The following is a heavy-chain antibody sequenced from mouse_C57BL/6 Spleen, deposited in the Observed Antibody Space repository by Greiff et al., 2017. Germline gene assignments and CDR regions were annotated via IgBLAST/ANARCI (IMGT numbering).Heavy chain of an antibody. Sequence: EVQLQQSGPVLVKPGASVKMSCKASGYTFTDYYMNWVKQSHGKSLEWIGVINPYNGGTSYNQKSKGKATLTVDTSSSTAYMQLSSLTSEDSAVYYCARRGAAQATHYFDYWGQGTTLTVSS. CDR1: GYTFTDYY. CDR3: ARRGAAQATHYFDY. CDR2: INPYNGGT. J-gene: IGHJ2*01. D-gene: IGHD3-2*02. V-gene: IGHV1-19*01.